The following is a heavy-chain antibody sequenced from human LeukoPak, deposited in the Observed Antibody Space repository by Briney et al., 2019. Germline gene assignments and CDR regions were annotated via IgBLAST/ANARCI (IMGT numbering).Heavy chain of an antibody. D-gene: IGHD5-24*01. CDR1: GGSICSYY. Sequence: SETLSLTCTVSGGSICSYYWSWIRQPPGKGLEWIGYIYYSGSTNYNPSLKSRVTISVDTSKNQFSLKLSSVTAADTAVYYCARQRRDGYKPGRGYYFDYWGQGTLVTVSS. J-gene: IGHJ4*02. CDR3: ARQRRDGYKPGRGYYFDY. V-gene: IGHV4-59*01. CDR2: IYYSGST.